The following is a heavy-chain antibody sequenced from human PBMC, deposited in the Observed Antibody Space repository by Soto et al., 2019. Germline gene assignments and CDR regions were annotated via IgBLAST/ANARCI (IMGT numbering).Heavy chain of an antibody. J-gene: IGHJ6*02. D-gene: IGHD3-3*01. CDR1: GCTFSSYA. V-gene: IGHV1-69*13. CDR3: ARSQEPIKIFGVVPGGHYYDYGMDV. Sequence: ASVKVSCKASGCTFSSYAISWVRQAPGQGLEWMGGIIPIFGTANYAQKFQGRVTITADESTSTAYMELSSLRSEETAVYYCARSQEPIKIFGVVPGGHYYDYGMDVWGQGTTVTVYS. CDR2: IIPIFGTA.